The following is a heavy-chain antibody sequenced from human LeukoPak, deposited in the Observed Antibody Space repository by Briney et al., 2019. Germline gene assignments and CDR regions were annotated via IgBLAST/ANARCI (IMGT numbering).Heavy chain of an antibody. CDR3: ATDTYYYGSGSPAAVRYYYGTDV. CDR2: ISGSGGST. V-gene: IGHV3-23*01. D-gene: IGHD3-10*01. J-gene: IGHJ6*04. CDR1: GFTFSSYA. Sequence: GGSLRLSCAASGFTFSSYAMSWVRQAPGEGLEWVSAISGSGGSTYYADSVKGRFTISRDNSKNTLYLQMNSLRAEDTAVYYCATDTYYYGSGSPAAVRYYYGTDVWGKGTTVTVSS.